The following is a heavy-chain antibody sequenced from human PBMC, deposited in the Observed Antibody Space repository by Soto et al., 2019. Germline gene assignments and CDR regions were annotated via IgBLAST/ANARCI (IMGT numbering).Heavy chain of an antibody. CDR1: GGSIRSYY. Sequence: SETLSLTCTVSGGSIRSYYWTWFRQPPGKGLEWLGYIFYSGSTFYNPSLKSRVTISIHTSKSQFSLQLTNMDPVDTATYFCAHRPYGGTLPFDSWGPGTLVTVSS. CDR2: IFYSGST. V-gene: IGHV4-59*01. J-gene: IGHJ4*02. CDR3: AHRPYGGTLPFDS. D-gene: IGHD4-17*01.